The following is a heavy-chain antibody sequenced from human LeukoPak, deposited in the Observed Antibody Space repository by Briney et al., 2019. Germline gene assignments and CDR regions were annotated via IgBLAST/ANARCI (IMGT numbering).Heavy chain of an antibody. V-gene: IGHV3-48*04. J-gene: IGHJ4*02. Sequence: GGSLRLSCAASGFSFRSYSMNWVRHSPEKGLERISYIGGGDRIYYADSMRGRFTISRDNAKNSVYLQMNSLRVEDTAVYYCVRGGQGRDDYFDYWGQGTLVTVSS. CDR3: VRGGQGRDDYFDY. CDR1: GFSFRSYS. CDR2: IGGGDRI.